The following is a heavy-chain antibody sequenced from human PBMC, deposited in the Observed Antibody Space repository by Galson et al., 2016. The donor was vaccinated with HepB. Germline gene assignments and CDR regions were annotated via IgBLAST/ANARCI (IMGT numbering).Heavy chain of an antibody. Sequence: SVKVSCKASGGTFNSYAINWVRQAPGQGLEWMGGIIPIFGLSNYAQKFQGRVTITADESTGTAYMELSDLTSEDTAVYYCGRGVGVRAGRKGHYYGLDVWGQGTTVIVSS. J-gene: IGHJ6*02. CDR1: GGTFNSYA. CDR2: IIPIFGLS. V-gene: IGHV1-69*13. D-gene: IGHD6-6*01. CDR3: GRGVGVRAGRKGHYYGLDV.